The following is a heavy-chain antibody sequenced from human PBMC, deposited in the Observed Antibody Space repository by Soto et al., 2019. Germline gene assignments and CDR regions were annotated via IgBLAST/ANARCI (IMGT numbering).Heavy chain of an antibody. CDR2: INAHSGGT. CDR3: AKDLTRQLAYWLDP. D-gene: IGHD6-6*01. J-gene: IGHJ5*02. V-gene: IGHV1-2*02. Sequence: ASVKVSCKASGFSFTGYYIHWLRQAPGQGLEWMGWINAHSGGTEYAQKFQGRVTLTRDTSIATAYLTLTSLTSDDTALYYCAKDLTRQLAYWLDPWGQGSQVTVSS. CDR1: GFSFTGYY.